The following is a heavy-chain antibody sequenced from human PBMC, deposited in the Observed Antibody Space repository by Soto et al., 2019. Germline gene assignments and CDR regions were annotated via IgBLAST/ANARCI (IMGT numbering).Heavy chain of an antibody. CDR3: ARAHYYYGMDV. CDR2: IYYSGTS. Sequence: SETLSLTCSVSGGSIRSDDYYWSWIRQPPGKGLEWIGYIYYSGTSYYNPSLKSRLIISVDTSKNQFSLELTSVTAADTAMYYCARAHYYYGMDVWGQGTTVTVSS. J-gene: IGHJ6*01. V-gene: IGHV4-30-4*01. CDR1: GGSIRSDDYY.